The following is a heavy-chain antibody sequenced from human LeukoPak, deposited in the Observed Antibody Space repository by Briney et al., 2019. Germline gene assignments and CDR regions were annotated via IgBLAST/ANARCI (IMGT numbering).Heavy chain of an antibody. J-gene: IGHJ4*02. CDR2: ITATSNYM. Sequence: GGSLRLSCKASGFSFNTYSMNWVRQPPGKGLEWVSGITATSNYMWYADSVKGRFTISRDNAQNTLYLQMDSLRGEDTAVYYCARSFTALRGGLWGQGTLVPVSS. D-gene: IGHD3-10*01. V-gene: IGHV3-21*01. CDR3: ARSFTALRGGL. CDR1: GFSFNTYS.